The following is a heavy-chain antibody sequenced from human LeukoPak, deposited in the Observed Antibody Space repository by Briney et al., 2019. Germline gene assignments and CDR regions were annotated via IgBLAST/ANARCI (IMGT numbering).Heavy chain of an antibody. J-gene: IGHJ3*02. V-gene: IGHV3-23*01. CDR2: ISASGDST. D-gene: IGHD6-19*01. Sequence: PGESLRLSCAASGFTFSSYGMTWVRQAPGKGLEWVSVISASGDSTYYADSVKGRFTISRDNSKNTLFLQMNSLRVEDTAVYYCAKRGWLEIWGQGTTVTVSS. CDR3: AKRGWLEI. CDR1: GFTFSSYG.